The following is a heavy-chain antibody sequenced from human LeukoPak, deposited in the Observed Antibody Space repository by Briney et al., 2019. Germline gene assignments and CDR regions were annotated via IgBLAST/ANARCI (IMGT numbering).Heavy chain of an antibody. CDR2: IYHSGST. D-gene: IGHD3-3*01. CDR1: GYSISSGYY. Sequence: SETLSLTCAVSGYSISSGYYWGWIRQPPGKGLEWIGSIYHSGSTYYNPSLKSRVTISVDTSKNQFSLKLSSVTAADTAVYYCARQGYDFWSGYGAFDIWGQGTMVTGSS. CDR3: ARQGYDFWSGYGAFDI. V-gene: IGHV4-38-2*01. J-gene: IGHJ3*02.